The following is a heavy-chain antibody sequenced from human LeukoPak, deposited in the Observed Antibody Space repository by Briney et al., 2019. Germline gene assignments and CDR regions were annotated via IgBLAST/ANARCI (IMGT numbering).Heavy chain of an antibody. V-gene: IGHV3-74*01. Sequence: GGSLRLSCASSGFTFSFYWMHWVRQAPGKGLVWVSRINNDGRSTSYAGSVKGRFTISRDNSKSTLYLQMNSLRAEDTAVFYCAKDRDGSGTYYPYYFDYWGQGTLVTVSS. CDR3: AKDRDGSGTYYPYYFDY. CDR1: GFTFSFYW. D-gene: IGHD3-10*01. CDR2: INNDGRST. J-gene: IGHJ4*02.